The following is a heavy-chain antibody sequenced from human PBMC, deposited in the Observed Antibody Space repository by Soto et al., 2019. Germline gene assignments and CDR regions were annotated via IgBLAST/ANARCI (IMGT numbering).Heavy chain of an antibody. J-gene: IGHJ4*02. CDR1: GGSMSSGTYY. CDR2: IYFSGNT. CDR3: ARVSGTAMEYYFDY. D-gene: IGHD5-18*01. Sequence: SETLSLTCTVSGGSMSSGTYYWSWIRQHPGKGLEWIGYIYFSGNTYYNQSLKSRVTISVDTSKNQFSLKLTSVTAADTAVYYCARVSGTAMEYYFDYWGQGTLVTVSS. V-gene: IGHV4-31*03.